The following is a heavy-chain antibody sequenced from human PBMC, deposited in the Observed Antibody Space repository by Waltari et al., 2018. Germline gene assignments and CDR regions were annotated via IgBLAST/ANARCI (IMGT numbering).Heavy chain of an antibody. CDR3: ARSGYPNLDYYYYMDV. J-gene: IGHJ6*03. V-gene: IGHV4-34*01. CDR1: GGSFSGYY. D-gene: IGHD3-22*01. CDR2: INHSGST. Sequence: QVQLQQWGAGLLKPSETLSLTCAVYGGSFSGYYWRWLRQPPGKGLEWVGEINHSGSTNYNPSHKRRVTISVDTSKKQFSLKLSSVTDADTAVYYCARSGYPNLDYYYYMDVWGKGTTVTVS.